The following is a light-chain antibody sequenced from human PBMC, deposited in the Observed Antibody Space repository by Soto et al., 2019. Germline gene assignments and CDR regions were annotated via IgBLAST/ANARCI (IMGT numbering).Light chain of an antibody. J-gene: IGKJ5*01. CDR1: QSINNY. V-gene: IGKV3-11*01. CDR3: HQRQYWPPIT. Sequence: EIVLTKSPATLSLSPGERATLSCRASQSINNYLAWYQQKPGQAPRLLIYDVANRATGIPTRFSGSGSGTDFTLTISSLEPEDFAVYYCHQRQYWPPITFGQGTRLEI. CDR2: DVA.